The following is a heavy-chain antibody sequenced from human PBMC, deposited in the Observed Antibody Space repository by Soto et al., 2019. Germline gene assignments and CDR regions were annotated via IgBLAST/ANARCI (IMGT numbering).Heavy chain of an antibody. D-gene: IGHD6-13*01. CDR1: GGSISSYY. CDR2: IYYSGST. V-gene: IGHV4-59*01. J-gene: IGHJ6*02. CDR3: ATSIAAAGPHYYYGMDV. Sequence: SETLSLTCTVSGGSISSYYWSWIRQPPGKGLEWIGYIYYSGSTNYNPSLKSRVTISVDTSKNQFSLKLSSVTAADTAVYYCATSIAAAGPHYYYGMDVWGQGTTVTVSS.